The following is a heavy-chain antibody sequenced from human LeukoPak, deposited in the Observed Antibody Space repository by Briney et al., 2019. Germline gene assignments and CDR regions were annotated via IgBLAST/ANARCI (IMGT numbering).Heavy chain of an antibody. V-gene: IGHV4-39*01. CDR3: ARVDTAIAFFDF. CDR1: GGSISSSSSY. J-gene: IGHJ4*02. CDR2: IYYSGST. D-gene: IGHD5-18*01. Sequence: SETLSLTCTVSGGSISSSSSYWGWIRQPPGKGLEWIGSIYYSGSTYYNPSLKSRVTISVDTSKNQFSLKLSSVTAADTAVYYCARVDTAIAFFDFWGQGTPVTVSS.